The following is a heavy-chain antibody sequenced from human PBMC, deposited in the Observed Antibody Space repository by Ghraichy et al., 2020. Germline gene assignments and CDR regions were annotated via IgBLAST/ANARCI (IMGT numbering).Heavy chain of an antibody. Sequence: ETLSLTCTVSGGSISSYYWSWIRQPPGKGLEWIGYIYYSGSTNYNPSLESRVTISVDTSKNQFSLKLSSVTAADTAVYYCARGCNDYVRSAWYFDLWGRGILVTVSS. CDR1: GGSISSYY. V-gene: IGHV4-59*01. CDR3: ARGCNDYVRSAWYFDL. CDR2: IYYSGST. D-gene: IGHD4-17*01. J-gene: IGHJ2*01.